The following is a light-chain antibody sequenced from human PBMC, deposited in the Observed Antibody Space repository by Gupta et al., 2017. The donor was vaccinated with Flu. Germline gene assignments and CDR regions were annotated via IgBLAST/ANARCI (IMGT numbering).Light chain of an antibody. Sequence: EIVMTQSPATLSVSPGEKVTLSCRASQSVNNNLAWYQQKPGQAPRLLIYCASTRAPGVPARFSGSGSGTEFTLTISSLESEDFAVYYCKQYYNWPPWTFGQGTKVEVK. CDR2: CAS. CDR3: KQYYNWPPWT. CDR1: QSVNNN. J-gene: IGKJ1*01. V-gene: IGKV3-15*01.